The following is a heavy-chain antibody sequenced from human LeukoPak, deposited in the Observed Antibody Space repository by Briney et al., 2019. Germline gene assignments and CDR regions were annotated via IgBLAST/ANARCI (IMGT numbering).Heavy chain of an antibody. CDR2: IYYSGST. Sequence: SETLSLTCTVSGGSISSYYWSWIRQPPGKGLEWIGYIYYSGSTNYNPSLKSRVTISVDTSKNQFSLKLSSVTAADTAVYYCARVAIAVAGIWFDPWGQGTLVTVSS. J-gene: IGHJ5*02. V-gene: IGHV4-59*08. CDR1: GGSISSYY. D-gene: IGHD6-13*01. CDR3: ARVAIAVAGIWFDP.